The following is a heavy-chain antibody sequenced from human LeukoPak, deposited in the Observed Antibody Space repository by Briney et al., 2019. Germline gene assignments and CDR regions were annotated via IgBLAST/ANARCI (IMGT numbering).Heavy chain of an antibody. J-gene: IGHJ4*02. D-gene: IGHD6-19*01. CDR2: ISAYNGNT. V-gene: IGHV1-18*01. CDR3: ARDFLTAVAGLFDY. CDR1: GYTFTSYG. Sequence: ASVKVSCKASGYTFTSYGISWVRQAPGQGLEWMGWISAYNGNTNYAQKLQGRVTMTTDTSTSTAYMELRSLRSDDTAVYYCARDFLTAVAGLFDYWGQGTLVTVSS.